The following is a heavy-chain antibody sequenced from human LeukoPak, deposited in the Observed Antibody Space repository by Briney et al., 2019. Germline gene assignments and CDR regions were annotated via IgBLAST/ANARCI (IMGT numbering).Heavy chain of an antibody. D-gene: IGHD4-11*01. Sequence: GGSLRLSCAASGFTFSSYGMHWVRQAPGKGLEWVAVISYDGSNKYYADSVKGRFTISRDNSKNTLYLQMNSLRTEDTALYYCAKDTEATVTTWGYFDYWGQGTLVTVSS. CDR3: AKDTEATVTTWGYFDY. V-gene: IGHV3-30*18. CDR1: GFTFSSYG. J-gene: IGHJ4*02. CDR2: ISYDGSNK.